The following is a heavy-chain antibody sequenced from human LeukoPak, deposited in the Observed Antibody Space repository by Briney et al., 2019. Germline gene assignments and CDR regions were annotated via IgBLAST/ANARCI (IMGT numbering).Heavy chain of an antibody. CDR2: VYYSGST. J-gene: IGHJ5*02. Sequence: SETLSLTCTVSGGSISSSNYYWGWIRQPPGKGLEWIGSVYYSGSTYYNPSLKSRVTISVDTSKNQFSLKLNSVTAADTAVYYCARRSPHYDILTRPWGQGTLVTVSS. CDR3: ARRSPHYDILTRP. CDR1: GGSISSSNYY. V-gene: IGHV4-39*01. D-gene: IGHD3-9*01.